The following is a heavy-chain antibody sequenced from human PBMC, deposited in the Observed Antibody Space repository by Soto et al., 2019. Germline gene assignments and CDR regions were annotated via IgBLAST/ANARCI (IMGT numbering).Heavy chain of an antibody. CDR3: ARTGRRHEWYSSSSKYYFDY. V-gene: IGHV4-34*01. D-gene: IGHD6-6*01. CDR2: INHSGST. J-gene: IGHJ4*02. CDR1: GGSFSGYY. Sequence: QVQLQQWGAGLLKPSETLSLTCAVYGGSFSGYYWSWIRQPPGKGLEWIGEINHSGSTNYNPSLKSRVTISVDTSKNQFSLKLSSVTAADTAVYYCARTGRRHEWYSSSSKYYFDYWGQGTLVTVSS.